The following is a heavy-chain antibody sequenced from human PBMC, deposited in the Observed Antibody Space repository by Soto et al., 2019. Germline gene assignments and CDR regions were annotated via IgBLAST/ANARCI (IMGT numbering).Heavy chain of an antibody. J-gene: IGHJ4*02. CDR3: ARDVDADFRSDFDY. D-gene: IGHD4-17*01. CDR1: GFTFSGYY. CDR2: ISGNGEVI. Sequence: GGSLRLSCAASGFTFSGYYIHWIRRAPGKGLEWISYISGNGEVIQYAASARGRFTISRDNAENSVYLEMESLRDEDTALYYCARDVDADFRSDFDYWGRGTLVTVSS. V-gene: IGHV3-11*01.